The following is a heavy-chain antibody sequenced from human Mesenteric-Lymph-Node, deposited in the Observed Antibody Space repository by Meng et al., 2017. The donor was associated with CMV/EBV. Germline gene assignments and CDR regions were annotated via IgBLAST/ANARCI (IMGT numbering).Heavy chain of an antibody. Sequence: CEGSGYRFDNYGIGWVRQMPGKGLEWMGIIYPDDSDTRYSPSFQGQVTFSADKSINTAYLQWSSLKASDTAMYFCARDSGITETAPDFWGQGTLVTVSS. D-gene: IGHD6-13*01. V-gene: IGHV5-51*01. CDR1: GYRFDNYG. J-gene: IGHJ4*02. CDR2: IYPDDSDT. CDR3: ARDSGITETAPDF.